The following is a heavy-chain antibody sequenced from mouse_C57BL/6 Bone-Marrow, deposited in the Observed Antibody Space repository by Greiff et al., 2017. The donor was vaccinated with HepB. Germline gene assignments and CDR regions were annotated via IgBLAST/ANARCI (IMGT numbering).Heavy chain of an antibody. Sequence: QVQLRQSGAELARPGASVKLSCKASGYTFTSYGISWVKQRTGQGLEWIGEIYPRSGNTYYNEKFKGKATLTADKSSSTAYMELRSLTSEDSAVYFGARSGGSSLYYYAMDYWGQGTAVTVSS. CDR2: IYPRSGNT. V-gene: IGHV1-81*01. CDR1: GYTFTSYG. J-gene: IGHJ4*01. D-gene: IGHD1-1*01. CDR3: ARSGGSSLYYYAMDY.